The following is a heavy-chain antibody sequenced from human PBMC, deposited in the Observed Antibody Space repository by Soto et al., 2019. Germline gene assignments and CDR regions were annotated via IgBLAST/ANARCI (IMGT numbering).Heavy chain of an antibody. CDR2: IYYSGST. CDR1: GGSISSGDYY. CDR3: ATGFWSGPIAHYFDY. V-gene: IGHV4-30-4*01. D-gene: IGHD3-3*01. Sequence: SETLSLTCTVSGGSISSGDYYWSWIRQPPGKGLEWIGYIYYSGSTFYNPSLKNRVTISLDTSKIQFSLKLSPVTAADTAVYYCATGFWSGPIAHYFDYWGQGTLVTVSS. J-gene: IGHJ4*01.